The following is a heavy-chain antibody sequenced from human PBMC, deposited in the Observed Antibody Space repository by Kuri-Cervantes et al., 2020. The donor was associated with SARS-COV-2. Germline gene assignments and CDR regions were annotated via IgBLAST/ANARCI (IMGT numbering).Heavy chain of an antibody. J-gene: IGHJ6*03. D-gene: IGHD4-17*01. CDR1: GYTFTNYW. Sequence: GGSLRLSCKGSGYTFTNYWIGWVRQILGKGLEWMGIIYPGDSDTRYSPSFQGQVTISADKSTNTAFLQWSSLKASDTAIYYCARRAYGEEVDYYYMDVWGKGTTVTVSS. CDR3: ARRAYGEEVDYYYMDV. V-gene: IGHV5-51*01. CDR2: IYPGDSDT.